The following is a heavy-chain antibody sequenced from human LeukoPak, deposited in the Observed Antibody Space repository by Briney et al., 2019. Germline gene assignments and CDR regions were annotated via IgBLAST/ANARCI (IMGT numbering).Heavy chain of an antibody. CDR1: GFTFSNYA. J-gene: IGHJ4*02. V-gene: IGHV3-23*01. CDR3: GRCSGGSCYYYFDY. CDR2: ISGSGGST. Sequence: GGSLRLSXAASGFTFSNYAMSWVGQAPGKGLEWVSAISGSGGSTYYADSVKGRFTISRDNSKNTLYLQMNSLRAEDTAVYYCGRCSGGSCYYYFDYWGQGTLVTVSS. D-gene: IGHD2-15*01.